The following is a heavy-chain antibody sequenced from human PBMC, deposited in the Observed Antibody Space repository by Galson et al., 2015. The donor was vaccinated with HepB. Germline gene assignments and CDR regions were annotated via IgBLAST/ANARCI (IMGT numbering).Heavy chain of an antibody. Sequence: SLRLSCAASGFTFSGSAMHWVRQASGKGLEWVGRIKSKASNYATAYAASVKGRFTISRDDSKNTAYLHMNTLKTEDTAVYYCTRPTDPVTSTYDYWGQGTLVTVSS. CDR3: TRPTDPVTSTYDY. D-gene: IGHD4-11*01. J-gene: IGHJ4*02. V-gene: IGHV3-73*01. CDR1: GFTFSGSA. CDR2: IKSKASNYAT.